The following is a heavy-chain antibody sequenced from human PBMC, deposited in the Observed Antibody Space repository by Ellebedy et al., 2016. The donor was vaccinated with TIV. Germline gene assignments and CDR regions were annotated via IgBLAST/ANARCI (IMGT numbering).Heavy chain of an antibody. CDR1: GYTFTGYY. CDR2: INPNSGGT. Sequence: ASVKVSXXTSGYTFTGYYMHWVRQAPGQGLEWMGWINPNSGGTNYAQKFQGRVTMTRDTSISTAYMELSRLRSDDTAVYYCARYNWNYSAFDIWGQGTMVTVSS. J-gene: IGHJ3*02. CDR3: ARYNWNYSAFDI. V-gene: IGHV1-2*02. D-gene: IGHD1-7*01.